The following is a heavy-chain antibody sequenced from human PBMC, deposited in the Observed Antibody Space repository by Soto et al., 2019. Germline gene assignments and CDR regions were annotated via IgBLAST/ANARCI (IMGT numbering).Heavy chain of an antibody. V-gene: IGHV4-30-4*01. J-gene: IGHJ4*02. CDR3: AREGSYYDILTGFGSYYFDY. CDR2: IYYSGST. CDR1: GGSISSGDYY. D-gene: IGHD3-9*01. Sequence: SETLSLTCTVSGGSISSGDYYWSWIRQPPGKGLEWIGYIYYSGSTYYNPSLKSRVTISVDTSKNQFSLKLSSVTAADTAVYYCAREGSYYDILTGFGSYYFDYWGQGTLVTVSS.